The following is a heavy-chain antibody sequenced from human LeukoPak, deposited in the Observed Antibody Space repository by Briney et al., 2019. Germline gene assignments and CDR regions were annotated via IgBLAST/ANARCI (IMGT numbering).Heavy chain of an antibody. J-gene: IGHJ4*02. D-gene: IGHD6-19*01. CDR2: IDGSGANT. V-gene: IGHV3-23*01. CDR1: GFTFSSYA. Sequence: PGASLRLSCAASGFTFSSYAMSWVHQAPGKGLDWVSAIDGSGANTFYADSVKGRFTISRDNSKNTLYLQMNSLRAEDTALYFCVKRTVAGQFDYWGQGTLVTVSS. CDR3: VKRTVAGQFDY.